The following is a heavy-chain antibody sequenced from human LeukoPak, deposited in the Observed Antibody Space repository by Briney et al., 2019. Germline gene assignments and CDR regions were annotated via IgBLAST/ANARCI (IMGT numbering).Heavy chain of an antibody. Sequence: PGGSLRLSCAASGFTFDNYVMAWIRQAPGKGLEWVSTISASFALTYSADSVKGRFTISRDNPKSTLYLQMNSLRAEDTAVYYCAKDLFSGSVRAGNMDVWGKGTTVTVSS. D-gene: IGHD3-10*01. V-gene: IGHV3-23*01. CDR3: AKDLFSGSVRAGNMDV. J-gene: IGHJ6*03. CDR2: ISASFALT. CDR1: GFTFDNYV.